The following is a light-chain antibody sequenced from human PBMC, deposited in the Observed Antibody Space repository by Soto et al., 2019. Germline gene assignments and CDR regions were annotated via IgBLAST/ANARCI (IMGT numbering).Light chain of an antibody. CDR1: QSISTW. J-gene: IGKJ5*01. CDR3: LQDYSSPIT. V-gene: IGKV1-6*01. Sequence: IQMTQSPSTLSASVGDRVTITCRASQSISTWLAWYQQKPGKAPKLLIYAASILQTGVPSRFSGSGSGSAFSLTITSLQPEDFATYYCLQDYSSPITFGQGTRLEIK. CDR2: AAS.